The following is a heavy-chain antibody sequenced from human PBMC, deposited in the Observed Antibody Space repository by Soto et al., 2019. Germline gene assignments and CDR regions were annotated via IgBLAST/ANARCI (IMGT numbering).Heavy chain of an antibody. Sequence: QVQLQESGPGLVKPSQTLSLTCTVSGGSISSGGYYWSWIRQHPGKGLEWIGYIYYSGSTYYNPSLKSRVTLSVDTSKNQCSPKLRSVTAADTAVYYCARSSSGDVNLFDCWGHGTLVTVSS. CDR1: GGSISSGGYY. V-gene: IGHV4-31*03. D-gene: IGHD6-19*01. CDR2: IYYSGST. J-gene: IGHJ4*01. CDR3: ARSSSGDVNLFDC.